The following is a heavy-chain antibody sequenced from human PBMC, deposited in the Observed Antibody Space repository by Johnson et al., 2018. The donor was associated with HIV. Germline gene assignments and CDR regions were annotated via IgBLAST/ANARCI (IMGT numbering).Heavy chain of an antibody. CDR3: AKDHGGDYGDYVRTPDVFDI. V-gene: IGHV3-23*04. D-gene: IGHD4-17*01. J-gene: IGHJ3*02. Sequence: VQLVESGGGLVQRGGSLRLSCAASGFSFSSYAMSWVRQAPGKGLQWVSSISGSGTRTYYADSVKGRFTISRAISQKTVYLQMNSLRADDTAVYSCAKDHGGDYGDYVRTPDVFDIWGQGTVVTVS. CDR1: GFSFSSYA. CDR2: ISGSGTRT.